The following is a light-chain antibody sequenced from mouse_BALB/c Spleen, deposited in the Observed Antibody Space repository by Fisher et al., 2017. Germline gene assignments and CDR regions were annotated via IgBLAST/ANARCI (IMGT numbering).Light chain of an antibody. V-gene: IGKV4-57-1*01. CDR2: GTS. Sequence: DIVMTQSPAIMSASPGEKVTMTCRASSSVSSSYLHWYQQKSGTSPKPWIYGTSNLASGVPARFSGSGSGTSYSLTISSMEAEDAATYYCHQRSSYPYTFGGGTKLEIK. J-gene: IGKJ2*01. CDR1: SSVSSSY. CDR3: HQRSSYPYT.